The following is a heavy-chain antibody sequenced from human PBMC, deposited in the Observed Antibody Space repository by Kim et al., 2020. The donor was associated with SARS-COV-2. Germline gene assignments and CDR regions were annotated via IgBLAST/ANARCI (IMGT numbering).Heavy chain of an antibody. CDR3: ARVVGGSYCGYFDY. D-gene: IGHD2-15*01. J-gene: IGHJ4*02. V-gene: IGHV3-30*01. Sequence: ADPVKGRFTISSDNSKNTLYLPMNDLRAEDTAVYYCARVVGGSYCGYFDYWGQGTLVTVSS.